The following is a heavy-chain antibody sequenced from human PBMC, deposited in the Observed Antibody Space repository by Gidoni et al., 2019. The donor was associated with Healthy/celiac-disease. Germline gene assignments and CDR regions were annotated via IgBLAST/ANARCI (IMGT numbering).Heavy chain of an antibody. V-gene: IGHV3-48*03. CDR3: ARVAAVYGMDV. D-gene: IGHD6-13*01. CDR1: GFTFSSYE. Sequence: EVHLVESGGGLVPPGGSLRHSCAAYGFTFSSYEMNWVRQAPGRGLELVSYISRSGSTIYYAGSVKGRFTISRDNAKNSLYLQMNSLRGEDTAVYYCARVAAVYGMDVGGQGTTVTVSS. J-gene: IGHJ6*02. CDR2: ISRSGSTI.